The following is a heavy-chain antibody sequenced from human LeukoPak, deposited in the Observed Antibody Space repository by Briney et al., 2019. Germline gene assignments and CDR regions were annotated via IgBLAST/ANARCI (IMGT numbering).Heavy chain of an antibody. CDR1: GFVFTSYG. J-gene: IGHJ5*02. V-gene: IGHV1-18*01. D-gene: IGHD6-19*01. Sequence: ASVKVSCKASGFVFTSYGFTWVRQAPGQGLEWMGWISANDGKTHYSERHQGRVTMTTDTVTSTAYMELRSLRSDDTAVYYCAREETLSGWYRSSSRPIGNWFDPWGQGTLVTVSS. CDR2: ISANDGKT. CDR3: AREETLSGWYRSSSRPIGNWFDP.